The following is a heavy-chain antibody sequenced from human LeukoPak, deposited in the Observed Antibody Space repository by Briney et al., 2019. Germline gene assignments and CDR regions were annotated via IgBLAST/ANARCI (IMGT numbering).Heavy chain of an antibody. CDR3: ARDRSDFWSAYYKPDAFAI. D-gene: IGHD3-3*01. CDR1: GGTFSNYG. Sequence: SVKVSCKASGGTFSNYGINWVRQAPGQGLEWMGGIISIFGTPNYAQKFQGRVAITADESTSTAYMELSSLRSEDTAVYYCARDRSDFWSAYYKPDAFAIWGQGTMVTVSS. CDR2: IISIFGTP. J-gene: IGHJ3*02. V-gene: IGHV1-69*13.